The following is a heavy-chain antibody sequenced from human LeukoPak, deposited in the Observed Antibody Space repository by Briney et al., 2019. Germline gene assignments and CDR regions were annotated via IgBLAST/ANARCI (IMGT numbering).Heavy chain of an antibody. D-gene: IGHD5-24*01. V-gene: IGHV1-8*01. CDR3: AREWRRWLQLRGAFDI. CDR2: MNPNSGNT. Sequence: RASVKVSCKASGYTFTSYDINWVRQATGQGLEWMGRMNPNSGNTDYAQKFQGRVTMTRDTSTSTVYMELSSLRSEDTAVYYCAREWRRWLQLRGAFDIWGQGTMVTVSS. CDR1: GYTFTSYD. J-gene: IGHJ3*02.